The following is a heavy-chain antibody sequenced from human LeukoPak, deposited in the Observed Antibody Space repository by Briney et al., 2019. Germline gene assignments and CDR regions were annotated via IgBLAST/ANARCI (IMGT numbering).Heavy chain of an antibody. CDR1: GFTFSSYA. Sequence: GGSLRLSCAASGFTFSSYAMSWVRQAPGKGLEWVSAISGSGGSTCYADSVKGRFTISRDNSKNTLYLQMNSLRAEDTAVYYCAKLHTVQLRLWFGELLSYFQHWGRGTLVSVSS. D-gene: IGHD3-10*01. CDR3: AKLHTVQLRLWFGELLSYFQH. J-gene: IGHJ1*01. V-gene: IGHV3-23*01. CDR2: ISGSGGST.